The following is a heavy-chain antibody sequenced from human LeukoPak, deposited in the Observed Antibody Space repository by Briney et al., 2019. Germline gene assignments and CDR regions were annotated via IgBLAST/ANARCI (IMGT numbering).Heavy chain of an antibody. J-gene: IGHJ4*02. CDR1: GGTFSSYA. Sequence: GASVKVSCKASGGTFSSYAISWVRQAPGQGLEWMGWMNPNSGNTGYAQKFQGRVTMTRNTSISTAYMELSSLRSEDTAVYYCARAPVLRFLEWLSTYYFDYWGQGTLVTVSS. CDR2: MNPNSGNT. CDR3: ARAPVLRFLEWLSTYYFDY. D-gene: IGHD3-3*01. V-gene: IGHV1-8*02.